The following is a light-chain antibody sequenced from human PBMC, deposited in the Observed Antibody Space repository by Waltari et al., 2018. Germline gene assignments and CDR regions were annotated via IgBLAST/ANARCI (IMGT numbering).Light chain of an antibody. CDR3: QQSHTFPYT. J-gene: IGKJ2*01. CDR2: ATS. V-gene: IGKV1-39*01. CDR1: QIVRTS. Sequence: DNQMTQSTSSLSASVGDRVTITCRASQIVRTSLNWYQQNPGKAPKLLIFATSHLQSGVPSRFSGGGYETDFTLTISSLQPEDCATYFCQQSHTFPYTFGQGTKLEIK.